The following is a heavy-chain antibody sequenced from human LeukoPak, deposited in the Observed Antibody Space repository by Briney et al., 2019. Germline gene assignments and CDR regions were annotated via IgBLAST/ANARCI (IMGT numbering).Heavy chain of an antibody. J-gene: IGHJ4*02. CDR3: ARGGGSSWEAADY. V-gene: IGHV1-18*01. CDR1: GYTFTSYG. Sequence: GASVKVSCKASGYTFTSYGISWVRQAPGQGLEWMGWISDYNGNTKDAQKLQGRVTMTTGTSTSTAYMELRSLRYADTAVYYCARGGGSSWEAADYWSQGTLVTVSS. CDR2: ISDYNGNT. D-gene: IGHD2-2*01.